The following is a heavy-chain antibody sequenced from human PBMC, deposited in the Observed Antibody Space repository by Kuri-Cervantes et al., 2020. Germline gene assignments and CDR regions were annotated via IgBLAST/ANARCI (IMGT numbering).Heavy chain of an antibody. D-gene: IGHD4-17*01. CDR3: AAMTTVTPNWFDP. J-gene: IGHJ5*02. V-gene: IGHV1-69*13. CDR2: IIPIFGTA. CDR1: GYTFTSYY. Sequence: SVKVSCKASGYTFTSYYMHWVRQAPGQGLEWMGGIIPIFGTANYAQKFQGRVTITADESTSTAYMELSSLRSEDTAVYYCAAMTTVTPNWFDPWGQGTLVTVSS.